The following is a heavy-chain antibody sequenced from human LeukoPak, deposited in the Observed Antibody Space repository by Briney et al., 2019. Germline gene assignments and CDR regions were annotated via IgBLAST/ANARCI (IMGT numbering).Heavy chain of an antibody. V-gene: IGHV4-39*01. D-gene: IGHD2-15*01. Sequence: SETLSLTCTVSGGSISSIGYYWGWIRQPPGKGLEWIGSIYYSGNTDYNPSLKSRVILSINTSKNQFSLRLSSVTAADTAIYYCARQYCSGGSCYFHFDYWGQGTLVTVSS. CDR2: IYYSGNT. CDR3: ARQYCSGGSCYFHFDY. J-gene: IGHJ4*02. CDR1: GGSISSIGYY.